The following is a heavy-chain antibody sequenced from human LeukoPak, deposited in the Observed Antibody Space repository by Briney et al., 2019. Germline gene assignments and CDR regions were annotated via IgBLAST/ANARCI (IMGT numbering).Heavy chain of an antibody. V-gene: IGHV4-39*07. D-gene: IGHD6-13*01. J-gene: IGHJ6*03. Sequence: SETLSLTCTVSGGSISSSDYYWGWIRQPPGKGLEWIGEINHSGSTNYNPSLKSRVTISVDTSKNQFSLKLSSVTAADTAVYYCARGLYSSSWYFYYYYMDVWGKGTTVTVSS. CDR3: ARGLYSSSWYFYYYYMDV. CDR2: INHSGST. CDR1: GGSISSSDYY.